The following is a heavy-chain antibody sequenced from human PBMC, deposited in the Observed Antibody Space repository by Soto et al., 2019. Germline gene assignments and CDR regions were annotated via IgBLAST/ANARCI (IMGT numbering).Heavy chain of an antibody. CDR2: IIPIFGTA. CDR3: ARGHDYVLGSYRPYYFDY. CDR1: GGTFSSYA. D-gene: IGHD3-16*02. Sequence: QVQLVQSGAEVKKPGSSVKVSCKASGGTFSSYAISWVRQAPGQGLEWMGGIIPIFGTANYAQKFQGRVTITADESTSTAYMELSSLRSEDTAVYYCARGHDYVLGSYRPYYFDYWGQGTLVTVSS. V-gene: IGHV1-69*01. J-gene: IGHJ4*02.